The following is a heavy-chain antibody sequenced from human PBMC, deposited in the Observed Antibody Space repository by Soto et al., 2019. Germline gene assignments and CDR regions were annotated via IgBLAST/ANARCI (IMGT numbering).Heavy chain of an antibody. V-gene: IGHV1-24*01. CDR3: AREGYSNGWFDP. CDR1: GYTLAELS. D-gene: IGHD4-4*01. Sequence: ASVKVSCKVSGYTLAELSMHWVRQAPGKGLEWMGGFDPEDGETIYAQKFQGRVTMTEDTSTDTAYMELRSLRSDDTAVYYCAREGYSNGWFDPWGQGTLVTVSS. CDR2: FDPEDGET. J-gene: IGHJ5*02.